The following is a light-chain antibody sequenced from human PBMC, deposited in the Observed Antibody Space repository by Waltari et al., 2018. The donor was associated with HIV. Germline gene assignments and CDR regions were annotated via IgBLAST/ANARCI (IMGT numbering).Light chain of an antibody. V-gene: IGKV3-20*01. CDR1: QTVIRNN. Sequence: EVVLTPSPGTLPFSPGERATLSCRARQTVIRNNLACYQHKPGQPPRLLIYGASKRGTGIPDRFSGSGSGTEFTLTVSRLEPGDFAVYFCQQYGNAPLYTFGQGTKLEIK. CDR3: QQYGNAPLYT. J-gene: IGKJ2*01. CDR2: GAS.